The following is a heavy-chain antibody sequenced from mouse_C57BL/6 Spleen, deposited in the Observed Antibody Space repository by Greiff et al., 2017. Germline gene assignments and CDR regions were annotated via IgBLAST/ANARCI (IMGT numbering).Heavy chain of an antibody. D-gene: IGHD1-1*01. CDR1: GFTFSSYG. CDR2: ISSGGSYT. V-gene: IGHV5-6*01. J-gene: IGHJ2*01. Sequence: EVQGVESGGDLVKPGGSLKLSCAASGFTFSSYGMSWVRQTPDKRLEWVATISSGGSYTYYPDSVKGRFTISRDNAKNTLYLQMSSLKSEDTAMYYCARFGTTVVNYFDYWGQGTTLTVSS. CDR3: ARFGTTVVNYFDY.